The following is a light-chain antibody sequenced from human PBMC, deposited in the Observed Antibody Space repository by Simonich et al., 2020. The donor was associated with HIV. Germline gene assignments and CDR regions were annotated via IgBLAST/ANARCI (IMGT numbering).Light chain of an antibody. J-gene: IGLJ3*02. CDR2: RND. Sequence: QSVLTQPPSASGTPGQRVTISCSGSSSNIGSNFVYWYQQLPGTAPKLLIYRNDQRPSGVPDRFSGSKSGTSASLAISGLRSEDEADYYCGTWDSSLSTWVFGGGTKVTVL. CDR3: GTWDSSLSTWV. CDR1: SSNIGSNF. V-gene: IGLV1-47*01.